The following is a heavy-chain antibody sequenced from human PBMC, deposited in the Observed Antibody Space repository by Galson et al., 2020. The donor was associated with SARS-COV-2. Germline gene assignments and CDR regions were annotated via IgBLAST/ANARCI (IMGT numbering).Heavy chain of an antibody. V-gene: IGHV4-4*02. D-gene: IGHD6-19*01. CDR2: IYHGGDT. J-gene: IGHJ5*02. Sequence: ASETLSLTCAVSGGSISSSNWWSWVRQPPGKGLEWIGEIYHGGDTNYNPSLKSRVTMSVDKSKNQFSLKLSSMTAADTAVYYCARLRGIAVSGPGAAWGQGTLVTVSS. CDR1: GGSISSSNW. CDR3: ARLRGIAVSGPGAA.